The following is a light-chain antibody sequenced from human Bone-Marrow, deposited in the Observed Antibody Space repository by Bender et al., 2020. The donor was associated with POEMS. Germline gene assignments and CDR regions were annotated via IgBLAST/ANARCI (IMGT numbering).Light chain of an antibody. Sequence: QSALTQPRSVSGSPGQSITISCTGTSSDIGMSNLVSWYQQRPGQAPKLMIYDVTERPSGVSDRFSGSKSGNTASLTISGLQSEDEAHYYCCSSAGTYAFGSGTEVTVL. V-gene: IGLV2-23*02. CDR2: DVT. CDR1: SSDIGMSNL. J-gene: IGLJ1*01. CDR3: CSSAGTYA.